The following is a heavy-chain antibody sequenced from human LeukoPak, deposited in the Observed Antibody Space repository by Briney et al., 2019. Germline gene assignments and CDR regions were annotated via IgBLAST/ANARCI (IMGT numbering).Heavy chain of an antibody. J-gene: IGHJ4*02. CDR1: GYTFTGYY. CDR3: ARVRPYYDSSGYSPADY. CDR2: INPNSGGT. D-gene: IGHD3-22*01. Sequence: ASVKVSCKASGYTFTGYYMHWVRRAPGQGLEWMGRINPNSGGTNYAQKFQGRVTMTRDTSISTAYMELSRLRSDDTAVYYCARVRPYYDSSGYSPADYWGQGTLVTVSS. V-gene: IGHV1-2*06.